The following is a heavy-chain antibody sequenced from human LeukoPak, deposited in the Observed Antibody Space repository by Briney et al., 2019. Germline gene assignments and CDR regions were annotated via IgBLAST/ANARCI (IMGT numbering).Heavy chain of an antibody. CDR3: ARDKNYYDSSRYSHPLDY. CDR2: IKQDGSEK. Sequence: PGGSLRLSCAASGFTFSSHWMSWVRQAPGKGLEWVANIKQDGSEKYYVDSVKGRFTISRDNAKNSLYLQMNSLRAEDTAVYYCARDKNYYDSSRYSHPLDYWGQGTLVTVSS. D-gene: IGHD3-22*01. J-gene: IGHJ4*02. V-gene: IGHV3-7*01. CDR1: GFTFSSHW.